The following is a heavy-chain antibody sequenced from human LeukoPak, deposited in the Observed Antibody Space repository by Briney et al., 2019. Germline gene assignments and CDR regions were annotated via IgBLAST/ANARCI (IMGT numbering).Heavy chain of an antibody. D-gene: IGHD6-13*01. J-gene: IGHJ4*02. CDR3: ARDCLIAPAGRYFDY. CDR2: INPSGGST. Sequence: ASVKVSCKASGYTFTSYYMHWVRQAPGQGLEWMGIINPSGGSTSYAQKFQGRVTMTSDTSTSTVYMELSSLRSEDTAVYYCARDCLIAPAGRYFDYWGQGTLVTVSS. V-gene: IGHV1-46*01. CDR1: GYTFTSYY.